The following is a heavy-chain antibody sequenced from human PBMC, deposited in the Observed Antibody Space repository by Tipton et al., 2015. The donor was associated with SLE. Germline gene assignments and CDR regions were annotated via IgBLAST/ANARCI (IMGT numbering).Heavy chain of an antibody. CDR1: GFTFSSYG. CDR3: ARDFSSTWATRWLDP. V-gene: IGHV3-33*01. D-gene: IGHD6-13*01. CDR2: IWYDGNIK. J-gene: IGHJ5*02. Sequence: SGFTFSSYGMHWVRQAPGKGLEWVAIIWYDGNIKSYSDSVEGRFTISRDNSKNTVYLEMNDLRAEDTAVYYCARDFSSTWATRWLDPWGQGTRVTVSS.